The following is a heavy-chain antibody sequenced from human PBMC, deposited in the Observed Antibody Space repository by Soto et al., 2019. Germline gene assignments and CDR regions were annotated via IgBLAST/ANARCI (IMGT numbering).Heavy chain of an antibody. CDR1: GFTFSSYA. CDR2: ISFSGVNR. J-gene: IGHJ4*02. CDR3: AKVGSGSYSAHS. D-gene: IGHD3-10*01. Sequence: GGSLRLSCAASGFTFSSYAMNWVRQAPGKGLEWVSTISFSGVNRHYADSVKGRFTISRDNSKNTLYLQMNSLRAEDTAIYYCAKVGSGSYSAHSWGQGTLVTVS. V-gene: IGHV3-23*01.